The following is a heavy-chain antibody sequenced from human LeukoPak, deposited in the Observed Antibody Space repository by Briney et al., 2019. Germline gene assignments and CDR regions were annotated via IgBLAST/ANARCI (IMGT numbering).Heavy chain of an antibody. D-gene: IGHD1-7*01. Sequence: GGSLRLSCAASGFTFSSYGMHWVRQAPGKGLEWVAFIRYDGSNKYYADSVKGRFTISRDNSKNTLYLQMNSLRAEDTAVYYCAKGRSGTTARYFDYWGQGTLVTVSS. J-gene: IGHJ4*02. V-gene: IGHV3-30*02. CDR2: IRYDGSNK. CDR3: AKGRSGTTARYFDY. CDR1: GFTFSSYG.